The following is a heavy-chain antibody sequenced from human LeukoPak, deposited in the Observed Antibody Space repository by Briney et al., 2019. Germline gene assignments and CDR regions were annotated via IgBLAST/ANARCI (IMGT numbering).Heavy chain of an antibody. J-gene: IGHJ4*02. Sequence: SQTLSLTCAISGDSVSSNSAAWNWIRQSSSRGLEWLGRTYYRSKWYGDYAVSVKSRITIDPDTSKNQFSLQLNSVTPEDTAVYYCARASYTIPDYWGQGTLVTVSS. CDR3: ARASYTIPDY. CDR1: GDSVSSNSAA. CDR2: TYYRSKWYG. V-gene: IGHV6-1*01. D-gene: IGHD2-2*02.